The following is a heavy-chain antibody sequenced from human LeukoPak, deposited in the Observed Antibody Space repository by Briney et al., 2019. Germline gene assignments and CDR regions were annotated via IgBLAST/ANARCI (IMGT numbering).Heavy chain of an antibody. D-gene: IGHD3-10*01. CDR1: GYTFSSYY. J-gene: IGHJ4*02. Sequence: ASVQVSCKASGYTFSSYYMHWVRQAPGHGLEWMGIINPSGGSTSYAQKFQGRVTMTRVTSTSTVYMELSSLRSEDTAVYYCARRAYGSGSYSFDYWGQGPLVTVSS. V-gene: IGHV1-46*01. CDR2: INPSGGST. CDR3: ARRAYGSGSYSFDY.